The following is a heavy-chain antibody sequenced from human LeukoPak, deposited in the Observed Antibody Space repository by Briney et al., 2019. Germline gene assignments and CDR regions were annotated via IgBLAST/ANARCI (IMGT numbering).Heavy chain of an antibody. D-gene: IGHD2-2*01. CDR2: IIPILGIA. J-gene: IGHJ4*02. CDR1: GGTFSSYT. V-gene: IGHV1-69*04. Sequence: SVKVSCKASGGTFSSYTISWVRQAPGQGLEWMGRIIPILGIANYAQKFQGRVTITADKSTSTAYMELSSLRSEDTAEYYCARDGLSGYCSSTSCYTSPVDYWGQGTLVTVSS. CDR3: ARDGLSGYCSSTSCYTSPVDY.